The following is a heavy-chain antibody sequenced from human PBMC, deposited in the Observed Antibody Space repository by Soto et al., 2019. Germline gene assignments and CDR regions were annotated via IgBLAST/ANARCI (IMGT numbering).Heavy chain of an antibody. D-gene: IGHD3-9*01. Sequence: KKTPASVKVSCKASGYTFTSYGISWVRQAPGQGLEWMGWISAYNGNTNYAQKLQGRVTMTTDTSTSTAYMELRSLRSDDTAVYYCARTSVRSDISAFDIWGQGTMVTVSS. CDR3: ARTSVRSDISAFDI. J-gene: IGHJ3*02. CDR1: GYTFTSYG. CDR2: ISAYNGNT. V-gene: IGHV1-18*01.